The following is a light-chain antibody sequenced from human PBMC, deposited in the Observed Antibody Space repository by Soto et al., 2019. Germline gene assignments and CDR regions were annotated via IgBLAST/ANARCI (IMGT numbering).Light chain of an antibody. V-gene: IGKV1-27*01. CDR1: QGISTF. Sequence: DIQMTQSPSSLSASVGDRVTITCPASQGISTFLAWYQQKPGKVPKLLIYGSSTLQSGVPSRFSGSGSGTDFTLTISSLQPEDVATYYCQKYDSDPRTFGQGAKVDIK. CDR2: GSS. CDR3: QKYDSDPRT. J-gene: IGKJ1*01.